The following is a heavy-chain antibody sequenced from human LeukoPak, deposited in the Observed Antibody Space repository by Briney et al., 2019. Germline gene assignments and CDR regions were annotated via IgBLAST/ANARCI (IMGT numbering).Heavy chain of an antibody. J-gene: IGHJ4*02. CDR3: AKGDDLTFDY. Sequence: GGSLRLSCAASGFTFSSYAMNWVRQAPGKGLEWVSAISGSGDSTYYADSVKGRFTISRDNSMNTVYLQMNSLRAEDTAVYYCAKGDDLTFDYWGQGSLVTVSS. CDR1: GFTFSSYA. D-gene: IGHD3-3*01. CDR2: ISGSGDST. V-gene: IGHV3-23*01.